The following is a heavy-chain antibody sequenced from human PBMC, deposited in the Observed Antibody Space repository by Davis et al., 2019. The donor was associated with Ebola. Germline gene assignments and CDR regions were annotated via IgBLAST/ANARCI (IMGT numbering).Heavy chain of an antibody. CDR3: ARDSRLAYCSSTTCYTQAPYGMDV. CDR2: ISGSGSTI. V-gene: IGHV3-48*03. Sequence: PGGSLRLSCAASGFTFSTYEVSWVRQAPGKGLEWVSYISGSGSTIYYADSVKGRFTISRDNAKNSLYLQMNSLRAEDTAIYYCARDSRLAYCSSTTCYTQAPYGMDVWGQGTTVTVSS. J-gene: IGHJ6*02. D-gene: IGHD2-2*02. CDR1: GFTFSTYE.